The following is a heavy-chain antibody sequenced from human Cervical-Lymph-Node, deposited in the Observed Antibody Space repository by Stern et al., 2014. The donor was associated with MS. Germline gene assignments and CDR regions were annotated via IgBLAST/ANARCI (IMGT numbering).Heavy chain of an antibody. V-gene: IGHV1-69*01. J-gene: IGHJ6*02. CDR1: GGTFSNYA. CDR2: IIPIFGTA. CDR3: AGGGGGRISMTTAVLYGMDV. Sequence: VQLVESGAEVKKPGSSVKVSCKSSGGTFSNYAISWVRQAPGQGLEWMVGIIPIFGTAVYAQKFQGRVTITADESTSTAYMELSSLRSEDTAVYYCAGGGGGRISMTTAVLYGMDVWGQGTTVTVSS. D-gene: IGHD3-22*01.